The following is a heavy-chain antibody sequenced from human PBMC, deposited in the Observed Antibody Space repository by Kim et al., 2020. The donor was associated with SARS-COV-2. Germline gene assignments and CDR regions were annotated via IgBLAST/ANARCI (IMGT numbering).Heavy chain of an antibody. CDR2: ISYDGSNK. Sequence: GGSLRLSCAASGFTFSSYGMHWVRQAPGKGLEWVAVISYDGSNKYYADSVKGRFTISRDNSKNTLYLQMNSLRAEDTAVYYCAKVPPYYDFWSGYYTGGDDDAFDIWGQGTMVTVSS. D-gene: IGHD3-3*01. CDR3: AKVPPYYDFWSGYYTGGDDDAFDI. CDR1: GFTFSSYG. J-gene: IGHJ3*02. V-gene: IGHV3-30*18.